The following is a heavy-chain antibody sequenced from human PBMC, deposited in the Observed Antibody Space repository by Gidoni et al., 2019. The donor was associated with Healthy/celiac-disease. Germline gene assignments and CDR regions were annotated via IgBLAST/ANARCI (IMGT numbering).Heavy chain of an antibody. Sequence: QVQLVGSGGGLVKPGGSLRLSCAASGFTFSDYYMSWIRQAPGKGLEWFSYISSSSSYTNYADSVKGRFTISRDNAKNSLYLQMNSLRAEDTAVYYCARDTRYYYGSGSYYNDAFDIWGQGTMVTVSS. D-gene: IGHD3-10*01. CDR3: ARDTRYYYGSGSYYNDAFDI. CDR1: GFTFSDYY. J-gene: IGHJ3*02. V-gene: IGHV3-11*05. CDR2: ISSSSSYT.